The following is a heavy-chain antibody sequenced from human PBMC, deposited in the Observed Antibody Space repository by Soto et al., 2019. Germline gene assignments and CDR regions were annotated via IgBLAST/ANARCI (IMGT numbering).Heavy chain of an antibody. CDR1: GYTFTAYY. V-gene: IGHV1-2*02. CDR3: ARNYYDSSDRDYLDY. J-gene: IGHJ4*02. D-gene: IGHD3-22*01. Sequence: ASVKVSCKASGYTFTAYYIHWVRQAPGQGLEWMGWINPITGGTNYALNFQGRVTMTRDTSISTAYMELSSLRSDDTALYYCARNYYDSSDRDYLDYWGQGTLVTVSS. CDR2: INPITGGT.